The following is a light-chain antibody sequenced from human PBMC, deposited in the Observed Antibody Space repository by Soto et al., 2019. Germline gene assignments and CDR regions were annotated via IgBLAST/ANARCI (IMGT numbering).Light chain of an antibody. Sequence: DIQMTQSPSTLSASVGDRVTITCRASQSLSSWLAWYQQKPGKAPKLLIYKASSLESGVPSRFSGSGSGTEFTLTISRLQPDDFATYYCQQYNSYSYTFGQGTKLEIK. CDR2: KAS. J-gene: IGKJ2*01. CDR3: QQYNSYSYT. V-gene: IGKV1-5*03. CDR1: QSLSSW.